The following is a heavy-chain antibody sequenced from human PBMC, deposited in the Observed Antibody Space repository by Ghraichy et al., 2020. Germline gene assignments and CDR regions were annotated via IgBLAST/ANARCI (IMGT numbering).Heavy chain of an antibody. J-gene: IGHJ4*02. CDR3: AKDTGFTFVGVVILYFDY. CDR2: ISGSGGNI. D-gene: IGHD3-3*01. Sequence: GGSLRLSCAASGFTFSRYDMNWVRQAPGKGLEWVSSISGSGGNIYYADSVKGRFTISRDNAKNSLYLQMNSLRAEDTAVYYCAKDTGFTFVGVVILYFDYWVQGTLVTFSS. V-gene: IGHV3-21*01. CDR1: GFTFSRYD.